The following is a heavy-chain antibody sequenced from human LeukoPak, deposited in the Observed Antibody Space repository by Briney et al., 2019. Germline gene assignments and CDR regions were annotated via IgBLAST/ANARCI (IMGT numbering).Heavy chain of an antibody. CDR3: AREPYYDSSGYCLDY. Sequence: PGGSLRLSCAASGFTFDDYGMSWVRQAPGKGLEWVSGINWNGGSTGYADSVKGRFTISRDNAKNSLYLQMNSLRAEDTALYHCAREPYYDSSGYCLDYWGQGTLVTVSS. V-gene: IGHV3-20*01. CDR2: INWNGGST. D-gene: IGHD3-22*01. J-gene: IGHJ4*02. CDR1: GFTFDDYG.